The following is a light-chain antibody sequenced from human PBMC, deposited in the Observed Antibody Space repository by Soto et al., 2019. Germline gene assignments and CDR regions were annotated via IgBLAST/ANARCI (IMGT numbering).Light chain of an antibody. CDR1: SSNIGAGYD. V-gene: IGLV1-40*01. CDR3: QSYDSSLSGWKV. Sequence: QSVLTQPPSVSGAPGQRVTISCTGSSSNIGAGYDVHWYQQLPGTAPKLLIYGNSNRPSGVPDRFSGSKSGTSASLAITGLHAEEEADYYCQSYDSSLSGWKVFGGGTKLTVL. CDR2: GNS. J-gene: IGLJ2*01.